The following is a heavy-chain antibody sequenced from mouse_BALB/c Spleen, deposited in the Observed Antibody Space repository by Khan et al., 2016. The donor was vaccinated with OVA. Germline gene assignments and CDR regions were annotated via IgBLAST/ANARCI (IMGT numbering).Heavy chain of an antibody. CDR1: GYTFTDYA. CDR2: ISSYYGVP. Sequence: QVRLQQSGAELVRPGASLKISCKAYGYTFTDYAMHWVKQSHAKSLEWIGVISSYYGVPDYNQKFKGTAKMTVDSSSSTAYMELARLTSEDSAIYYYARGVKFAYWGQGTLVTVSA. CDR3: ARGVKFAY. V-gene: IGHV1S137*01. J-gene: IGHJ3*01.